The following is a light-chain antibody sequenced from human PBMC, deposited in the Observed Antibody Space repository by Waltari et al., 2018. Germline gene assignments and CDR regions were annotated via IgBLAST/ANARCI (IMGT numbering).Light chain of an antibody. V-gene: IGKV3-11*01. CDR2: DAS. CDR3: QQRTDRPPVT. CDR1: QRVSVY. Sequence: EVVLTQSPATLSLSPGARATLSCRASQRVSVYLAWYQQKPGQAPRLLIYDASDRATGVPARFSGSGSGTDFTLTISSLEPEDFAVYYCQQRTDRPPVTFGQGTRVEMK. J-gene: IGKJ1*01.